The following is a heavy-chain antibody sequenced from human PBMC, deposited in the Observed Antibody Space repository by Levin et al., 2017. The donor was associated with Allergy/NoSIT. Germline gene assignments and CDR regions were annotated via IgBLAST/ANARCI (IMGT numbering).Heavy chain of an antibody. J-gene: IGHJ4*02. CDR2: ISYDGSNK. CDR3: AREGGIGGLYYDILTGYSPLGDYFDY. Sequence: GGSLRLSCAASGFTFSSYAMHWVRQAPGKGLEWVAVISYDGSNKYYADSVKGRFTISRDNSKNTLYLQMNSLRAEDTAVYYCAREGGIGGLYYDILTGYSPLGDYFDYWGQGTLVTVSS. V-gene: IGHV3-30-3*01. CDR1: GFTFSSYA. D-gene: IGHD3-9*01.